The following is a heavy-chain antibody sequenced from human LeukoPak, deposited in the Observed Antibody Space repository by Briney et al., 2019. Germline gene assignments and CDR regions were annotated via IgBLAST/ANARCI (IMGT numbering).Heavy chain of an antibody. Sequence: GASVKVSCKASGYTFTSYAMHWVRQAPGQGLEWMGGIIPMFGTSKYAQKFQGRVTITTDESTTTAYMELSSLRSEDTAIYFCAGVDIVSTRFFYYFMDVWGKGTTVTVSS. CDR3: AGVDIVSTRFFYYFMDV. J-gene: IGHJ6*03. CDR2: IIPMFGTS. V-gene: IGHV1-69*05. CDR1: GYTFTSYA. D-gene: IGHD5/OR15-5a*01.